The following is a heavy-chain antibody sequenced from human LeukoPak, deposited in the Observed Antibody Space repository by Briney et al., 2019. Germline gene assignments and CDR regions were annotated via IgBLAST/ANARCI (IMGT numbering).Heavy chain of an antibody. CDR2: IIPIFGTA. CDR3: ARDRPFTFGGVIPQYYFDY. CDR1: GGTFSSYA. Sequence: SVKVSCKASGGTFSSYAISWVRQAPGQGLEWMGRIIPIFGTANYAQKFQGRVTITTDESTSTAYMELSSLRSEDTAVYYCARDRPFTFGGVIPQYYFDYWGQGTLVTVS. D-gene: IGHD3-16*02. J-gene: IGHJ4*02. V-gene: IGHV1-69*05.